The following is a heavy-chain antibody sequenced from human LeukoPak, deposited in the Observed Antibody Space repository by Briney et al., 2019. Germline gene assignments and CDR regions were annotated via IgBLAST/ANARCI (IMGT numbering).Heavy chain of an antibody. Sequence: ASVKVSCKASGYTFTSFFMHWVRQAPGQGLEWMGIINPRGGSATSAQRFQGRLTVTRDTSTSTVYMELSSLTSEDTAVYYCARDYYDSSGFPFGTWGQGTLVTVSS. D-gene: IGHD3-22*01. J-gene: IGHJ4*02. CDR3: ARDYYDSSGFPFGT. CDR2: INPRGGSA. V-gene: IGHV1-46*01. CDR1: GYTFTSFF.